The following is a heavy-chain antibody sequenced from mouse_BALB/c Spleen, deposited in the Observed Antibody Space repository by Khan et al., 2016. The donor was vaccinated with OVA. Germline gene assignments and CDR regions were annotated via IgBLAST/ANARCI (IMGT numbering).Heavy chain of an antibody. CDR1: GFLLTNYG. V-gene: IGHV2-6-1*01. CDR3: ARQPYYHDKMMDY. CDR2: IWTDGST. D-gene: IGHD2-10*01. J-gene: IGHJ4*01. Sequence: VQLQESGPGLVAPSQSLYITCTISGFLLTNYGVHWVRQPPGKGLEWLVVIWTDGSTTYYSAIISRLTIIKDNSNSQVVLKMNRLQTDDTAVYFCARQPYYHDKMMDYWGQGTSVTVSS.